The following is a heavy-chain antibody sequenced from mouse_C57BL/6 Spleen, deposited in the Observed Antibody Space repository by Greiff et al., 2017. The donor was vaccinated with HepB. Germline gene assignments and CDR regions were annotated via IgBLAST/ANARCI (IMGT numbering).Heavy chain of an antibody. V-gene: IGHV2-2*01. CDR1: GFSLTSYG. CDR3: ARNYDYDGDYYAMDY. D-gene: IGHD2-4*01. CDR2: IWSGGST. Sequence: VKLVESGPGLVQPSQSLSITCTVSGFSLTSYGVHWVRQSPGKGLEWLGVIWSGGSTDYNAAFISRLSISKDNSKSQVFFKMNSLQADDTAIYYCARNYDYDGDYYAMDYWGQGTSVTVSS. J-gene: IGHJ4*01.